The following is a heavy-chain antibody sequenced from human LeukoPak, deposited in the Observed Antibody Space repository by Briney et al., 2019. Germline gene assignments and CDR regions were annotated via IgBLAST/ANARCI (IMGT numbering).Heavy chain of an antibody. V-gene: IGHV3-9*01. CDR1: GFTFDDYA. Sequence: SLRLSCAASGFTFDDYAMHWVRQAPGKGLEWVSGISWNSGSIGYADSVKGRFTISRDNAKNSLYLQMNSLRAEDTALYYCAKSYYYGSGSYYNRGDAFDIWGQGTMVTVSS. D-gene: IGHD3-10*01. CDR3: AKSYYYGSGSYYNRGDAFDI. CDR2: ISWNSGSI. J-gene: IGHJ3*02.